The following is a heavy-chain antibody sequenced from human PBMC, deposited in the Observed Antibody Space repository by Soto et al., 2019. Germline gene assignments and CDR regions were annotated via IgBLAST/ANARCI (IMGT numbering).Heavy chain of an antibody. D-gene: IGHD6-19*01. CDR2: FYYSGST. J-gene: IGHJ4*02. CDR3: ARQVVDGTVAGTGSFDY. CDR1: GGSISSSSYY. Sequence: SETLSLTCTVSGGSISSSSYYWVWIRQPPGKGLEWIGSFYYSGSTYYNPSLKSRVTISGDTSEKQFSLNLSSVTAADTAVYYGARQVVDGTVAGTGSFDYWGQGTLVTVSS. V-gene: IGHV4-39*01.